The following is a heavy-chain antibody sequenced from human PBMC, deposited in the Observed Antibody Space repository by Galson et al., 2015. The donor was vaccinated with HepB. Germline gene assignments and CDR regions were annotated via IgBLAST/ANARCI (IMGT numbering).Heavy chain of an antibody. V-gene: IGHV1-24*01. Sequence: SVKVSCKVSGYTLTELSMHWVRQAPGKGLEWMGGFDPEDGETIYAQKFQGRVTMTEDTSTDTAYMELSSLRSEDTAVYYCATGVTLSVDYYYGMDVWGQGTTVTVSS. CDR3: ATGVTLSVDYYYGMDV. CDR1: GYTLTELS. J-gene: IGHJ6*02. CDR2: FDPEDGET. D-gene: IGHD4-11*01.